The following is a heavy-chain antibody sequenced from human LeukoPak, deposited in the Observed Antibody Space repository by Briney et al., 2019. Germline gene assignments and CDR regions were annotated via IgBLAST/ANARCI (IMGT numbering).Heavy chain of an antibody. J-gene: IGHJ4*02. CDR2: MNPNSGNT. CDR1: GYTFTIYD. V-gene: IGHV1-8*02. CDR3: ARVSRRTAMVFGY. Sequence: ASVKVSCKASGYTFTIYDINWVRQATGQGLEWMGWMNPNSGNTGYAQKFQGRVTMTRNTSISTAYMELSSLRSEDTAVYYCARVSRRTAMVFGYWGQGTLVTVSS. D-gene: IGHD5-18*01.